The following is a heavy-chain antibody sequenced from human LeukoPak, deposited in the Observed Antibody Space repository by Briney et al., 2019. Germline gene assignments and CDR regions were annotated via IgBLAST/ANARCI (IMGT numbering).Heavy chain of an antibody. V-gene: IGHV1-8*01. Sequence: GASVKVSCKASGYTFTSYDINWVRQATGQGLEWMGRMNPNSGNTGYAQKFQGRVTMTRNTSISTAYMELSSLRSEDTAVYYCARGRTVVPAAKNWFDPWGQGTLVTVSS. J-gene: IGHJ5*02. CDR3: ARGRTVVPAAKNWFDP. CDR1: GYTFTSYD. CDR2: MNPNSGNT. D-gene: IGHD2-2*01.